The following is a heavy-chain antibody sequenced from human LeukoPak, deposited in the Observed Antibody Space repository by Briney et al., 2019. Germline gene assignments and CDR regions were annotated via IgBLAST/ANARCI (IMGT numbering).Heavy chain of an antibody. Sequence: SETLSLTCTVSGGSISSYYWSWIRQPPGKGLEWIGYIYYSGSTNYNPSLKSRVTISVDTSKNQFSLKLSPVTAADTAVYYCARGVPDSSGYYFDYWGQGTLVTVSS. CDR2: IYYSGST. CDR1: GGSISSYY. V-gene: IGHV4-59*01. D-gene: IGHD3-22*01. J-gene: IGHJ4*02. CDR3: ARGVPDSSGYYFDY.